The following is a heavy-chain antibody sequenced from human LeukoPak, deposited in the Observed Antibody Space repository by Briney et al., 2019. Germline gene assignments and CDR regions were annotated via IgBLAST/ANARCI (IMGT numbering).Heavy chain of an antibody. J-gene: IGHJ6*03. D-gene: IGHD1-26*01. CDR3: ARDPYSGNYGNDYYYYMDV. CDR1: GFTLSSYA. V-gene: IGHV3-23*01. CDR2: ISDSGNT. Sequence: GGSLRLSCAASGFTLSSYAVSWVRQAPGKGLEWVSAISDSGNTYHADSVKDRFTISRDNAKNSLYLQMNSLGPENTAVYYCARDPYSGNYGNDYYYYMDVWGKGTTVTISS.